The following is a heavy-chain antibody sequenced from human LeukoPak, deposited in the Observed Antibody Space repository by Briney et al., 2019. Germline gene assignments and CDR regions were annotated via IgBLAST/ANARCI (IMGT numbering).Heavy chain of an antibody. J-gene: IGHJ4*02. CDR3: AREITHALHGMFYYGSGTYLDY. CDR1: GFAFSSYE. V-gene: IGHV3-48*03. D-gene: IGHD3-10*01. CDR2: ISSSGSTI. Sequence: GGSLRLSCAASGFAFSSYEMNWVRQAPGKGLEWVSYISSSGSTIYYADSVKGRFTISRDNAKNSLYLQMNSLRAEDTAVYYCAREITHALHGMFYYGSGTYLDYWGQGTLVTVSS.